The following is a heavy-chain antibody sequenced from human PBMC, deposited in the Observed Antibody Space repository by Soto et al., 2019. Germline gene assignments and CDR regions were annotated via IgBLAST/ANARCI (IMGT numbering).Heavy chain of an antibody. V-gene: IGHV1-69*13. J-gene: IGHJ3*02. Sequence: GASVKVSCKASGGTFSSYAISWVRQAPGQGLEWMGGIIPIFGTANYAQKFQGRVTITADESTSTAYMELSSLRSEDTAVYYCAKDIVVVPDGGDAFDIWGLGTMVTVSS. CDR1: GGTFSSYA. CDR2: IIPIFGTA. CDR3: AKDIVVVPDGGDAFDI. D-gene: IGHD2-2*01.